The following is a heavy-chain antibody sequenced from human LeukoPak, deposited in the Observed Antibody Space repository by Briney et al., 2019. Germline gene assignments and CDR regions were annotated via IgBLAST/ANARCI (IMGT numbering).Heavy chain of an antibody. J-gene: IGHJ4*02. CDR3: ARRGGHGGSFDY. CDR1: GGSISSYY. V-gene: IGHV4-59*08. D-gene: IGHD4-23*01. CDR2: IYYSGST. Sequence: SETLSLTCTVSGGSISSYYWSWIRQPLGKGLEWIGYIYYSGSTNYNPSLKSRVTISVDTSKNQFSLKLSSVTAADTAVYYCARRGGHGGSFDYWGQGTLVTVSS.